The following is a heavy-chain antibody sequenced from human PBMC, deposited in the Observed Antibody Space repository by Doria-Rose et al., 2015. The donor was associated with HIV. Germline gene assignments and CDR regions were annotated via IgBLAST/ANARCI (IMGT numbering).Heavy chain of an antibody. V-gene: IGHV2-26*01. J-gene: IGHJ4*02. CDR3: ARIKSSRWYHKYYFDF. Sequence: QESGPVLVKPTETPTLTCTVFGVSLSSPGMGVSWTRQPPGKALEWLANIFSDDDRSYKTSLKSRLTISRGTSKSQVVLTMTDMDPVDTATYYCARIKSSRWYHKYYFDFWGQGTLVIVSA. CDR2: IFSDDDR. D-gene: IGHD6-13*01. CDR1: GVSLSSPGMG.